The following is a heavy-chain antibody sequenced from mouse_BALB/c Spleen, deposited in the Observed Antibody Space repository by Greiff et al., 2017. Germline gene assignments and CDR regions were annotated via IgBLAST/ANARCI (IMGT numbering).Heavy chain of an antibody. CDR3: ARGDSSGSSFAY. Sequence: VQLKESGGGLVKPGGSLKLSCAASGFTFSDYYMYWVRQTPEKRLEWVATISDGGSYTYYPDSVKGRFTISRDNAKNNLYLQMSSLKSEDTAMYYCARGDSSGSSFAYWGQGTLVTVSA. J-gene: IGHJ3*01. D-gene: IGHD3-2*01. CDR2: ISDGGSYT. V-gene: IGHV5-4*02. CDR1: GFTFSDYY.